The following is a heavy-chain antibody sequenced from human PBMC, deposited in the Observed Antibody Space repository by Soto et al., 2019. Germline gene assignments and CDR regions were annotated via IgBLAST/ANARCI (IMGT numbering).Heavy chain of an antibody. J-gene: IGHJ5*02. Sequence: SLSLTCPVSGGSISSYYWSWIRQPPGKGLEWIGYIYYSGSTNYNPSLKSRVTISVDTSKNQFSLKLSSVTAADTAVYYCARISWQYSSSSVWFDPWGQGTLVTVSS. CDR1: GGSISSYY. V-gene: IGHV4-59*01. CDR3: ARISWQYSSSSVWFDP. CDR2: IYYSGST. D-gene: IGHD6-6*01.